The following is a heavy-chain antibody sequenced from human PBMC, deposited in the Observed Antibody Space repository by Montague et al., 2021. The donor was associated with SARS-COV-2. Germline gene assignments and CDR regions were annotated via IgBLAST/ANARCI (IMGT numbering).Heavy chain of an antibody. CDR1: GASIGRSTYY. CDR3: ARGPSSSWSPRNWFAP. J-gene: IGHJ5*02. Sequence: SETLSLTCTVSGASIGRSTYYWGWIRQPPGKDLEWIGTIYYSGTTHYNPSLRSRVTISLDTSKNQVSLRLTSVTAADTAVYYCARGPSSSWSPRNWFAPWGLGTLVTVSS. D-gene: IGHD6-13*01. V-gene: IGHV4-39*07. CDR2: IYYSGTT.